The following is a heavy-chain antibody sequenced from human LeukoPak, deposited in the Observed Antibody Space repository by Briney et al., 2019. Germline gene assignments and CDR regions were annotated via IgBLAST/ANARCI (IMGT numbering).Heavy chain of an antibody. D-gene: IGHD3-22*01. CDR2: ISSSSSTI. V-gene: IGHV3-23*01. J-gene: IGHJ4*02. CDR1: GFTFSNYA. CDR3: ARGKDSYDSSGYYWYYFDY. Sequence: PGGSLRLSCAVSGFTFSNYAMSWVRQAPGKGLEWVSYISSSSSTIYYADSVKGRFTISRHNSKNTLYLQMNSLRAEDTAVYYCARGKDSYDSSGYYWYYFDYWGQGTLVTVSS.